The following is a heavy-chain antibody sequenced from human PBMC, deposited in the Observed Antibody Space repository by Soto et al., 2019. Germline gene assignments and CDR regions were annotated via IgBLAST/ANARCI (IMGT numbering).Heavy chain of an antibody. V-gene: IGHV3-11*05. CDR3: AKTRVADSGYYFDH. CDR1: GFSFGDSY. Sequence: QVQLVESGGGLVKPGGSLRLSCAASGFSFGDSYMSWIRQSAGKGLEWLSYISGGSSYTKYAESVKGRFTISRDKARRTLFLQVKGMRANDTAIYYCAKTRVADSGYYFDHWGQGTMVTVSS. D-gene: IGHD3-10*01. CDR2: ISGGSSYT. J-gene: IGHJ4*02.